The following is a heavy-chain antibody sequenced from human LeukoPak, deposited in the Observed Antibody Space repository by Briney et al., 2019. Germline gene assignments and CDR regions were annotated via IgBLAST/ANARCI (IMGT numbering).Heavy chain of an antibody. J-gene: IGHJ4*02. CDR3: AKVPSSYGHGPFDY. D-gene: IGHD5-18*01. CDR2: ISGSGGST. CDR1: GFTFSNYA. V-gene: IGHV3-23*01. Sequence: GGSLRLSCAASGFTFSNYAMSWVRQAPGKGLEWVSAISGSGGSTYYADSVKGRFTISRDNSKNTLYLQMNSLRAEDTAVYYCAKVPSSYGHGPFDYWGQGTLVTVSS.